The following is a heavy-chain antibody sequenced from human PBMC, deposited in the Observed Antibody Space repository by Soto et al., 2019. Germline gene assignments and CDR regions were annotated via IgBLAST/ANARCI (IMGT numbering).Heavy chain of an antibody. V-gene: IGHV4-39*01. J-gene: IGHJ4*02. CDR3: ARMDGDYVSY. CDR1: GGSISSSSYY. CDR2: IYYSGST. Sequence: QLQLQESGPGLVKPSETLSLTCTVSGGSISSSSYYWGWIRQPPGKGLEWIGSIYYSGSTHYNPSRKSRVTIPVDTSKNQFSLKLSSVTAADTAVYYCARMDGDYVSYWGQGTLVSVSS. D-gene: IGHD4-17*01.